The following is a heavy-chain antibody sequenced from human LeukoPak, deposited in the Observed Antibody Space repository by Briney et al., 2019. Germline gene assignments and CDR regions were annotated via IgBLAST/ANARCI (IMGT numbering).Heavy chain of an antibody. CDR1: GGSIRSGNHY. D-gene: IGHD3-3*01. Sequence: SQTLSLTCTVSGGSIRSGNHYWSWIRQPAGKGLEWIGRIYTSGSTNYNPSLKSRVTISVDTSKNQFSLKLSSMTAADTAVYYCARSITIFGVATLGVFWFDPWGQGTLVTVSS. CDR3: ARSITIFGVATLGVFWFDP. V-gene: IGHV4-61*02. CDR2: IYTSGST. J-gene: IGHJ5*02.